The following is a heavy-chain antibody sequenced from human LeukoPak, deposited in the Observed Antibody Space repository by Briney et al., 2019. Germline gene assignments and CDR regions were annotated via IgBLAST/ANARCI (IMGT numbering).Heavy chain of an antibody. V-gene: IGHV1-46*01. Sequence: ASVKVSCKASGYTFTSYYMHWVRQAPGQGLEWMGIINPSGGSTSYAQKFQGRVTMTRDTSISTAYMELSRLRSDDTAVYYCARTTEAHSWQTRYYSYYMDVWGKGTTVTVSS. CDR2: INPSGGST. D-gene: IGHD6-13*01. CDR1: GYTFTSYY. J-gene: IGHJ6*03. CDR3: ARTTEAHSWQTRYYSYYMDV.